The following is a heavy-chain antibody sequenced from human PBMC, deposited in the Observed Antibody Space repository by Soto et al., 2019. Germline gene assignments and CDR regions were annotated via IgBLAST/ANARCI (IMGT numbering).Heavy chain of an antibody. J-gene: IGHJ6*02. CDR2: ISAGGGST. V-gene: IGHV3-23*01. CDR3: AKAGGGGMDV. CDR1: GFTFSSYA. Sequence: SGGSLRLSCAASGFTFSSYAMNWVRQAPGKGLEWVSAISAGGGSTYYADSVKGRFSISRDSSKNTLYVQMNSLRAEDTAVYYCAKAGGGGMDVWGQGTTVTVSS. D-gene: IGHD3-16*01.